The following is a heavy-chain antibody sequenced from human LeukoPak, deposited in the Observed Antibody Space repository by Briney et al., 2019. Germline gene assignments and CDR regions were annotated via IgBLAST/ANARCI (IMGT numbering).Heavy chain of an antibody. V-gene: IGHV4-30-2*01. CDR3: ARIYDSSGSELFDP. J-gene: IGHJ5*02. D-gene: IGHD3-22*01. CDR1: GGSISSGGYY. Sequence: SETLSLTCTVSGGSISSGGYYWSWIRQPPGKGLEWIGYIYHSGSTNYNPSLKSRVTISVDKSKNQFSLKLSSVTAADTAVYYCARIYDSSGSELFDPWGQGTLVTVSS. CDR2: IYHSGST.